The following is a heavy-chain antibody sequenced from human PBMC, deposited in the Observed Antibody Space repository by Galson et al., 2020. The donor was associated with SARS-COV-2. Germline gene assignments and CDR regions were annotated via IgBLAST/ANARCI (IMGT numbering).Heavy chain of an antibody. J-gene: IGHJ6*02. V-gene: IGHV5-51*01. Sequence: HGESLKISCKGSGYSFTSYWIGWVRQMPGKGLEWMGIIYPGDSDTRYSPSFQGQVTISADKSISTAYLQWSSLKASDTAMYYCARQGGYSRVWGLPVKYYYYGMDVWGQGTTVTVSS. D-gene: IGHD3-16*01. CDR2: IYPGDSDT. CDR3: ARQGGYSRVWGLPVKYYYYGMDV. CDR1: GYSFTSYW.